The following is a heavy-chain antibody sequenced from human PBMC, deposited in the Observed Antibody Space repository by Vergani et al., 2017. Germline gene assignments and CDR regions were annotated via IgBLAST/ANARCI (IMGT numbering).Heavy chain of an antibody. CDR1: GFTFSSYG. J-gene: IGHJ3*02. CDR2: IRYDGNNK. CDR3: ARESHTYYDFWSGYYTRDAFDI. Sequence: QVQLVESGGGVVQPGGSLRLSCAASGFTFSSYGMHWVRQAPGKGLEWVAFIRYDGNNKYYADSVKGRFTISRDNSKNTLYLQMNSLRAEDTAVYYCARESHTYYDFWSGYYTRDAFDIWGQGTMVTVSS. D-gene: IGHD3-3*01. V-gene: IGHV3-30*02.